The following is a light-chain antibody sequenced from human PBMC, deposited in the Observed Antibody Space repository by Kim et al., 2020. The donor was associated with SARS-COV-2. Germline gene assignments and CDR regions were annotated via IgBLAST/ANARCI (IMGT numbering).Light chain of an antibody. Sequence: AVGQKIRMTSQEDNIRRYYASCCQQKPGQEPVLVINGENQRPSGIPDGCSAANSGNRASLSITGAQAEDEADYYCSSRDSSGYSVMFAAGTQLTVL. CDR2: GEN. J-gene: IGLJ3*02. CDR1: NIRRYY. CDR3: SSRDSSGYSVM. V-gene: IGLV3-19*01.